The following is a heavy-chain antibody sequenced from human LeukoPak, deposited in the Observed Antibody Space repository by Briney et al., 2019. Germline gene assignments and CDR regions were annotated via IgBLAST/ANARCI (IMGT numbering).Heavy chain of an antibody. J-gene: IGHJ4*02. CDR2: INSDGGST. D-gene: IGHD6-13*01. V-gene: IGHV3-74*01. CDR1: GFTFSSYW. CDR3: ARGAAAGIEDY. Sequence: GGSLRLSCTASGFTFSSYWMHWVRQAPGKGLVWVSRINSDGGSTSYADSVKGRFTISRDNAKNTLYLQMNSLRAEDTAVYYCARGAAAGIEDYWGQGTLVTVSS.